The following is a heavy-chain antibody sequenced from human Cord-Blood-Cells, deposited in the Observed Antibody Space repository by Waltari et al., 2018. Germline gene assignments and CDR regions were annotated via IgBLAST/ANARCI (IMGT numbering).Heavy chain of an antibody. CDR3: ARDSSSSSAYYFDY. D-gene: IGHD6-6*01. J-gene: IGHJ4*02. CDR2: INPNSGGT. V-gene: IGHV1-2*04. Sequence: YMHWVRQAPGQGLEWMGWINPNSGGTNYAQKFQGWVTMTRDTSISTAYMELSRLRSDDTAVYYCARDSSSSSAYYFDYWGQGTLVTVSS. CDR1: Y.